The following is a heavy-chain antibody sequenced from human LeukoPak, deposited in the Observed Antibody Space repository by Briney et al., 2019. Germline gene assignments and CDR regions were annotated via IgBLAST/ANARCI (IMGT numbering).Heavy chain of an antibody. CDR3: ARGGTMVWGVLNNWFDP. CDR1: GYTFTSYD. CDR2: INPNSGGT. D-gene: IGHD3-10*01. Sequence: ASVKVSCKASGYTFTSYDINWVRQATGQGLEWMGWINPNSGGTNYAQKFQGWVTMTRDTSISTAYMELSRLRSDDTAVYYCARGGTMVWGVLNNWFDPWGQGTLVTVSS. V-gene: IGHV1-2*04. J-gene: IGHJ5*02.